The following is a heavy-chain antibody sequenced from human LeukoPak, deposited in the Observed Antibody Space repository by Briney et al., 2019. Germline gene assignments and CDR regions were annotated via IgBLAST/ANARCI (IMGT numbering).Heavy chain of an antibody. D-gene: IGHD5-18*01. Sequence: GGSLRLSCAASRFTFSSYSMNWVRQAPGKGLEWVSSISSSSSYIYYADSVKGRFTISRDNAKNSLYLQMNSLRAEDTAVYYCATLPDTAMVTFDYWGQGTLVTVSS. CDR2: ISSSSSYI. CDR3: ATLPDTAMVTFDY. V-gene: IGHV3-21*01. CDR1: RFTFSSYS. J-gene: IGHJ4*02.